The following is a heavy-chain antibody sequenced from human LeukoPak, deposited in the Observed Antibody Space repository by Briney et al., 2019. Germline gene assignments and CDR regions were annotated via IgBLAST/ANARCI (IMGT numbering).Heavy chain of an antibody. V-gene: IGHV1-2*02. J-gene: IGHJ4*02. CDR1: GYTFTGYY. D-gene: IGHD1-1*01. CDR2: INPNSGGT. Sequence: ASVKVSCKASGYTFTGYYMHWVRQAPGQGLEWMGWINPNSGGTNYAQKFQGRVTMTRDTSISTAYMELSRLRSDDTAVYYSASSTETMTYFDYWGQGTLVTVSS. CDR3: ASSTETMTYFDY.